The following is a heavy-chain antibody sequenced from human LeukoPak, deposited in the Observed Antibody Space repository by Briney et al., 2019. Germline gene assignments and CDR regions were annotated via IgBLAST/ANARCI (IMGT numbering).Heavy chain of an antibody. V-gene: IGHV6-1*01. J-gene: IGHJ4*02. CDR2: TYYRSKWYN. Sequence: SQTLSLTCAISGDSVSSNSAAWNWIRQSPSRGLEWLGRTYYRSKWYNDYAVSVKSRITINPDTSENQFSLQLNSVTPEDTAVYYCASSLIFLSEQPEDYFDYWGQGTLVTVSS. CDR1: GDSVSSNSAA. D-gene: IGHD1/OR15-1a*01. CDR3: ASSLIFLSEQPEDYFDY.